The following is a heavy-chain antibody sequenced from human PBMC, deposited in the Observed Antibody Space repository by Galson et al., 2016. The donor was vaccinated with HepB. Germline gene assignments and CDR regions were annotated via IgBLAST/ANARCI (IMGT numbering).Heavy chain of an antibody. D-gene: IGHD2-8*01. V-gene: IGHV5-51*01. CDR2: IYPGDSDT. J-gene: IGHJ4*02. CDR1: GYSFTNYR. CDR3: ARVMTSCINGVCYASNFDY. Sequence: QSGAEVKKPGESLKISCKGSGYSFTNYRIAWVRQMPGKGLEWMGIIYPGDSDTRYSPSFQGQVTISDDKYISTAYLKWSSLKASDTAMYYCARVMTSCINGVCYASNFDYWGQGTLVTVSS.